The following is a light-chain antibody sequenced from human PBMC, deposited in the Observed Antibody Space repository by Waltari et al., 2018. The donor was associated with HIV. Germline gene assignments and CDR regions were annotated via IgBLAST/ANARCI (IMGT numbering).Light chain of an antibody. J-gene: IGLJ2*01. Sequence: QSVLTQSPSASGTPGQRVTISCSGSRFNVGSNPVNWYQQVPGTAPKLLIHSSYPRPSGVPDRFSGSKSGASVSLAISGLQSEAAADYYCAAWDDSLGGPVFGGGTKLTVL. CDR2: SSY. V-gene: IGLV1-44*01. CDR1: RFNVGSNP. CDR3: AAWDDSLGGPV.